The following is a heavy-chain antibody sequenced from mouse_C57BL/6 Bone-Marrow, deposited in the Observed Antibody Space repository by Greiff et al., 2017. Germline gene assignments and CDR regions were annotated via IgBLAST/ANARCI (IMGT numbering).Heavy chain of an antibody. Sequence: QVQLQQSGAELARPGASVKLSCKASGYTFTSYGISWVKQRTGQGLEWIGEIYPRSGNTYYNEKFKGKATLTADKSSSKAYMELRSLTSEDSALYFCAMPHYGSVFAYGGQGTLVTVSA. CDR2: IYPRSGNT. CDR1: GYTFTSYG. V-gene: IGHV1-81*01. D-gene: IGHD1-1*01. J-gene: IGHJ3*01. CDR3: AMPHYGSVFAY.